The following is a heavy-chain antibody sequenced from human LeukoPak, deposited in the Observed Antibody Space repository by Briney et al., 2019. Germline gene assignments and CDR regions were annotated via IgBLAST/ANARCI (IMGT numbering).Heavy chain of an antibody. V-gene: IGHV1-46*01. CDR3: ARTLRIRLRYYYYMDV. CDR2: TNPSGGST. D-gene: IGHD2-21*02. Sequence: ASVKVSCQASGYTFTSYYMHWLRQAPGQGLEWMGITNPSGGSTSYAQKFRGRVTMTRDMSTSTVYMELSSLRSEDTAVYYCARTLRIRLRYYYYMDVWGKGTTVTVSS. CDR1: GYTFTSYY. J-gene: IGHJ6*03.